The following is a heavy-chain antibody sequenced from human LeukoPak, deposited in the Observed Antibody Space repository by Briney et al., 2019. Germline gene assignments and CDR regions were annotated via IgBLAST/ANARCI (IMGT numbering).Heavy chain of an antibody. Sequence: GGSLRLSCAASGFTFTNYGMHWVRQAPGKGLEWVAFIRYDGGDKSYGDSVKGRFTISRDNSKNTVYLQTNSLRAEDAAAYYCAKGGGSPYYFDYWGQGTLVTVSS. CDR2: IRYDGGDK. D-gene: IGHD3-10*01. V-gene: IGHV3-30*02. J-gene: IGHJ4*02. CDR1: GFTFTNYG. CDR3: AKGGGSPYYFDY.